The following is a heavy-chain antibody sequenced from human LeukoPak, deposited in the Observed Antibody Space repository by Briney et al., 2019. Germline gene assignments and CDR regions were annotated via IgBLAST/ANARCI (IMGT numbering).Heavy chain of an antibody. J-gene: IGHJ4*02. CDR1: GFTFITYS. D-gene: IGHD3-22*01. CDR2: IGSSSTSI. CDR3: ARDRDYYETSGYYLTFFDS. Sequence: GGSLRFSCAASGFTFITYSMNWGRQAPAKELLWFSYIGSSSTSIYYADSVKGRFTISRDNAKNSLYLQMNSLRAEDTAVYYCARDRDYYETSGYYLTFFDSWGQGTLVTVSS. V-gene: IGHV3-48*01.